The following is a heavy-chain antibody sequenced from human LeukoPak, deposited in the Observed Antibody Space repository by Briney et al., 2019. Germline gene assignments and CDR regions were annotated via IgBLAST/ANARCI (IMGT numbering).Heavy chain of an antibody. Sequence: PGGSLRLSCAASGFTFTNYWMSWVRQAPGKGLEWVANMNQDGSRKNYVDSVKGRFTISRDNANNSLYLQMNILRAEDTAVYYCARDGGYCSGGSCYTFDYWGQGTLVTVSS. CDR1: GFTFTNYW. J-gene: IGHJ4*02. CDR3: ARDGGYCSGGSCYTFDY. V-gene: IGHV3-7*03. D-gene: IGHD2-15*01. CDR2: MNQDGSRK.